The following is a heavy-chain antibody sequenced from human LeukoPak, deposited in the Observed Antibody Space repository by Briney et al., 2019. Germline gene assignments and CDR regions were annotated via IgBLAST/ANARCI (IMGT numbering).Heavy chain of an antibody. CDR1: GYSFTSYL. D-gene: IGHD1-26*01. J-gene: IGHJ4*02. V-gene: IGHV5-51*01. CDR3: ASSPIGGATGFDY. CDR2: IYPGDSDT. Sequence: GESLKISCKGSGYSFTSYLIAWVRQMPGKGLEWMGIIYPGDSDTRYSPSFQGQVTISADKSISTAYLQWSSLKASDTAMYYCASSPIGGATGFDYWGQGTLVTVSS.